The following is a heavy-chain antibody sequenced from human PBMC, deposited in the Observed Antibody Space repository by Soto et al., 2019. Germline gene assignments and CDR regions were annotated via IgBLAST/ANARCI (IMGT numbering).Heavy chain of an antibody. J-gene: IGHJ6*02. D-gene: IGHD3-10*01. CDR1: GYTFTGYY. V-gene: IGHV1-2*04. Sequence: GASVKVSCKASGYTFTGYYMHWVRQAPGQGLEWMGWINPNSGGTNYAQKFQGWVTMTRDASISTAYMELSRLRSDDTAVYYCARELITMVRGVILHYRLAVWGQGSTVTVSS. CDR3: ARELITMVRGVILHYRLAV. CDR2: INPNSGGT.